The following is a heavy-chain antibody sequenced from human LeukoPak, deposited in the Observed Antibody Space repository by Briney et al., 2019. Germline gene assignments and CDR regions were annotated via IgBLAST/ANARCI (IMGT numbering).Heavy chain of an antibody. CDR3: ARRPIVGATSWFDP. V-gene: IGHV1-18*01. D-gene: IGHD1-26*01. CDR1: VYTFTSYG. Sequence: GASVKVSCKASVYTFTSYGISWVRQAPRQGLEGMGWISAYNGNTNYAQKLQGRVTLTTDTSTSTAYMELRSLRSDDTAVYYCARRPIVGATSWFDPWGQGTLVTVSS. J-gene: IGHJ5*02. CDR2: ISAYNGNT.